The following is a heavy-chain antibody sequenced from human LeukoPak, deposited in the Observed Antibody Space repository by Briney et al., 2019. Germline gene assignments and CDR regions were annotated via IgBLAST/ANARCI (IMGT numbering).Heavy chain of an antibody. J-gene: IGHJ5*02. D-gene: IGHD6-19*01. CDR1: GFTFSSYS. V-gene: IGHV3-21*05. CDR2: ISPSGTDI. CDR3: AKRPRGAVAANYAWFDP. Sequence: GGSLRLSCAASGFTFSSYSMNWVRQAPGKGLESLSYISPSGTDISYADSVKGRFTISRDNAKNSLYLQMNSLRAEDTAVYYCAKRPRGAVAANYAWFDPRGQGTLVTVSS.